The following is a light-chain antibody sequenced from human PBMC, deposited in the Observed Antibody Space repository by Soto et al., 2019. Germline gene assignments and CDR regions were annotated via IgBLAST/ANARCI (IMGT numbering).Light chain of an antibody. V-gene: IGKV3-15*01. CDR3: QQYNKRPLT. CDR2: GAS. J-gene: IGKJ4*01. Sequence: EIVMTQSPATLSVSPGERATLSCRASQSVSTSLAWYQQKPGQAPRLLIYGASTRATGFPPRFSGSGSGTDFTLSISGLQSEDFAVYYCQQYNKRPLTFGGGTKVEIK. CDR1: QSVSTS.